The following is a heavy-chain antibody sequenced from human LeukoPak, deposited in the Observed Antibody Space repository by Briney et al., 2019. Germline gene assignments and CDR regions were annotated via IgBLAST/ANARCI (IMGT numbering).Heavy chain of an antibody. V-gene: IGHV4-39*01. J-gene: IGHJ5*02. D-gene: IGHD2-15*01. CDR1: GGSISSSDYY. CDR2: IYFGGST. CDR3: ARALGYCSGGSCTRGYNWFDP. Sequence: RSSETLSLTCTVSGGSISSSDYYWGWIRQPPGKGLEWTGSIYFGGSTYYNPSLKSRVTISVDTSMNQFSLKLSFVTTADTAVYYCARALGYCSGGSCTRGYNWFDPWGQGTLVTVSS.